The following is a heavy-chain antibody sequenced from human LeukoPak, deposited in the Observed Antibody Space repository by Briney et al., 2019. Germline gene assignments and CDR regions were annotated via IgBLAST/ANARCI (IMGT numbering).Heavy chain of an antibody. Sequence: GGSLRLSCAASGFTFSSYAMHWVRQAPGKGLEWVAVISYDGSNKYYADSVKGRFTISRDNSKNTLDLQMNSLRAADTAVYYCAKDYLDYYGPGSYYPGYWGQGTLVTVSS. CDR3: AKDYLDYYGPGSYYPGY. V-gene: IGHV3-30-3*01. CDR2: ISYDGSNK. CDR1: GFTFSSYA. D-gene: IGHD3-10*01. J-gene: IGHJ4*01.